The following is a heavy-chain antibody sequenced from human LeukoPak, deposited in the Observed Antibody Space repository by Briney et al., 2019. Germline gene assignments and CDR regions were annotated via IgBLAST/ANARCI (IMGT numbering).Heavy chain of an antibody. Sequence: GGSLRLSCAASEFTFSNAWMSWVRQAPGKGLEWVGRIKSMTDGGTTDYAAPVKGRFTSSRDDSKNALYLQMNNLKTEDTAVYYCTTVHDYGDSYWGQGTLVTVSS. D-gene: IGHD4-17*01. CDR1: EFTFSNAW. CDR2: IKSMTDGGTT. CDR3: TTVHDYGDSY. J-gene: IGHJ4*02. V-gene: IGHV3-15*01.